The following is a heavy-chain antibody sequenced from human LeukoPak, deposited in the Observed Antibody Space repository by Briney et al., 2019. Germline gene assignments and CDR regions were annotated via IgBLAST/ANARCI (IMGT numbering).Heavy chain of an antibody. CDR1: GYTFTGYY. V-gene: IGHV1-2*02. J-gene: IGHJ3*02. D-gene: IGHD3-3*01. CDR3: ARDLKVYDFWSGYYPDAFDI. CDR2: INPNSGGT. Sequence: ASVKVSCKASGYTFTGYYMHWVRQAPGQGLEWMGWINPNSGGTNYAQKFQGRVTMTRDTSISTAYMELSRLRSDDTAVYYCARDLKVYDFWSGYYPDAFDIWGQGTMVTVSS.